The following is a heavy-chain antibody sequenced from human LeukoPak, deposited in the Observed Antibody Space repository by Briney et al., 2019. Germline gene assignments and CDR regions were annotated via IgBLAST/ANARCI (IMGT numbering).Heavy chain of an antibody. CDR3: ANDLYGDYLTDY. J-gene: IGHJ4*02. D-gene: IGHD4-17*01. V-gene: IGHV3-48*01. CDR2: ISSSSSSI. CDR1: GFAFSSYS. Sequence: GGSLRLSCAASGFAFSSYSMKWVRQAPGKGLEWVSQISSSSSSISYADSVKGRFTISRDNGKNSLYLQMNSLRSEDTAVYYCANDLYGDYLTDYWGQGTLVSVSS.